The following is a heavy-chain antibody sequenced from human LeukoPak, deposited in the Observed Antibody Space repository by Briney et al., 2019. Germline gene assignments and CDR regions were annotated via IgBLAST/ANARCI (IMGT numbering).Heavy chain of an antibody. CDR3: AQQNYGDTMIVVVNPKFDY. CDR2: MNPNSGNT. V-gene: IGHV1-8*01. Sequence: GASVKVSCKASGYTFTSYDINWVRQATGQGLEWMGWMNPNSGNTGYAQKFQGRVTMTRNTSTSTAYMELSSLRSEDTAVYYCAQQNYGDTMIVVVNPKFDYWGQGTLVTVSS. CDR1: GYTFTSYD. J-gene: IGHJ4*02. D-gene: IGHD3-22*01.